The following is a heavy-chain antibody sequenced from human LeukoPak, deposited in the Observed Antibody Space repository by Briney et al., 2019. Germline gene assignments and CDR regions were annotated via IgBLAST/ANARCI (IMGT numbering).Heavy chain of an antibody. CDR2: IYPGDSDT. D-gene: IGHD3-22*01. Sequence: GESLKISCKGSGYSFTSYWIGWVRQMPGKGLEWMGIIYPGDSDTRYSPSFQGQVTISADKSISTAYLQWSSLKASDTAMYYCARGDYHYDSSGYFDYWGQGTLVTVSS. CDR1: GYSFTSYW. V-gene: IGHV5-51*01. CDR3: ARGDYHYDSSGYFDY. J-gene: IGHJ4*02.